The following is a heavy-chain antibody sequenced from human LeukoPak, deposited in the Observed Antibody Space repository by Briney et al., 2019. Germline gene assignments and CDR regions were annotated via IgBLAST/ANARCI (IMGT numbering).Heavy chain of an antibody. V-gene: IGHV3-23*01. CDR1: GFTFSSYG. Sequence: GGSLRLSCAASGFTFSSYGMSWVRQAPGKGLEWVSAISGSGGSTYYADSVKGRFTISRDNSKNTLYLQMNSLRAEDTAVYYCAKGQDYDYVWGSYRFVDYWGQGTLVTVSS. CDR2: ISGSGGST. D-gene: IGHD3-16*02. CDR3: AKGQDYDYVWGSYRFVDY. J-gene: IGHJ4*02.